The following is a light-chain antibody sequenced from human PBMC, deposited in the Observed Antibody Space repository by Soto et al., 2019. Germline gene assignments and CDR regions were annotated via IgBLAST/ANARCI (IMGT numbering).Light chain of an antibody. V-gene: IGKV3-20*01. Sequence: EIVLTQSPGTPSLSPGERATLSCRASQSVSSSYLAWYQQKPGQAPRLLIYGASSSATGIPDRFSGSGSGTDFTLTISILEPEDFAVYYCQQYGSSPFTFGQGTRLEIK. J-gene: IGKJ5*01. CDR2: GAS. CDR3: QQYGSSPFT. CDR1: QSVSSSY.